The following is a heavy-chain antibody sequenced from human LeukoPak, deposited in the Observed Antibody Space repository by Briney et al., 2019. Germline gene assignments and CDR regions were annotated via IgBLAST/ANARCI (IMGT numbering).Heavy chain of an antibody. D-gene: IGHD3-9*01. CDR2: MKEDGSAT. CDR1: AFRANTYS. Sequence: GRSLRLSCAADSAFRANTYSGIRQPPGKGREWVAKMKEDGSATYYVDSVKGRFTISRDNAKNSLYLQMNRMTAEATAVYYCVGADYDILTGYYIDYWGQGTLVTVSS. CDR3: VGADYDILTGYYIDY. V-gene: IGHV3-7*01. J-gene: IGHJ4*02.